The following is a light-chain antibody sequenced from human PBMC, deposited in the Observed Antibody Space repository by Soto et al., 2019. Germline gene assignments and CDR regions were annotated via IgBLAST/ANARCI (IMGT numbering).Light chain of an antibody. CDR1: SSDVGGYNY. CDR3: SSYTSSSTLDYV. J-gene: IGLJ1*01. V-gene: IGLV2-14*01. Sequence: QSVLTQPASVSGSPGQSINISCTGTSSDVGGYNYVSWYQQHPGKAPKLMIYDVSNRPSGVSNRFSGSKSGNTASLTISGLQAEDEADYYCSSYTSSSTLDYVFGTGTKVTVL. CDR2: DVS.